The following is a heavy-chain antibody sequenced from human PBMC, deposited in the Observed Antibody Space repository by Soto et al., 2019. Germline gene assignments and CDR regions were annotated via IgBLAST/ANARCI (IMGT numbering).Heavy chain of an antibody. V-gene: IGHV1-3*05. Sequence: QVQLVQSGAEEKKPGASGKVSCKASGYTFTSYAMHWVRQAPGQRLEWMGWINAGNGNTKYSQKFQGRVTITRDTSASTAYMELSSLRSEDTAVYYCARGITLPTPLNYWGQGTLVTVSS. CDR2: INAGNGNT. CDR3: ARGITLPTPLNY. D-gene: IGHD1-20*01. J-gene: IGHJ4*02. CDR1: GYTFTSYA.